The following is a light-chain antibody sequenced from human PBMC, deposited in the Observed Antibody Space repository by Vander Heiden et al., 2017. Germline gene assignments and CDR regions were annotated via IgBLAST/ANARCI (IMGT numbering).Light chain of an antibody. Sequence: QSVLTQPPSASGPPGQRVTISCSGSSSNIGSNYVQWYQQLPGTAPKLLIYSNDQRPSGVPDRFSGSKSGTSASLAISGLQSEDEADYYCASWDDSLNGWVFGGGIRLTVL. CDR1: SSNIGSNY. CDR2: SND. CDR3: ASWDDSLNGWV. J-gene: IGLJ3*02. V-gene: IGLV1-44*01.